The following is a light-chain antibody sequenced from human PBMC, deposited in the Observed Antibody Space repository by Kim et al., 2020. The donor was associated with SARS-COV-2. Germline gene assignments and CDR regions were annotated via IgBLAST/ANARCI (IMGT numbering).Light chain of an antibody. CDR2: SNE. J-gene: IGLJ3*02. V-gene: IGLV1-44*01. CDR1: RTKSGSSV. Sequence: GRGGTSACAGRRTKSGSSVVNWYQQLPGTAPKLRIYSNEYRSSGVPDRFSGSKSGTSASLAISGLQSEDEADYYCVAWDDSLSGSVFGGGTQLTVL. CDR3: VAWDDSLSGSV.